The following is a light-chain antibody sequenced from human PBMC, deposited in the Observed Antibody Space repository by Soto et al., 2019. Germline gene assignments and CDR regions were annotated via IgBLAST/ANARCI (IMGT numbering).Light chain of an antibody. CDR3: SSYAGTNTLVL. CDR1: SSDIGGYNY. Sequence: QSVLTQPASVSGSPGQSITISCTGTSSDIGGYNYVSWFQQHPGKAPKLIIYDVNNRPSGVSNRFSGSKSGTTASLAISGLQAGDEAEYFCSSYAGTNTLVLFGGGTKLTVL. V-gene: IGLV2-14*01. J-gene: IGLJ2*01. CDR2: DVN.